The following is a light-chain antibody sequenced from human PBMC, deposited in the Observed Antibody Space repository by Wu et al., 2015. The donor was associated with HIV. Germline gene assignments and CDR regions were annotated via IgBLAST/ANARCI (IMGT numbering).Light chain of an antibody. V-gene: IGKV3-20*01. J-gene: IGKJ1*01. Sequence: EIVLKQSPGTLSLSVGDRVALSCRASQSITNNYLAWFQQKPGQAPRLLIYGASTRATGIPDRFSGSGSGTDFTLTISRLEPEDSAVYYCQQYVRSPLFGQGT. CDR1: QSITNNY. CDR3: QQYVRSPL. CDR2: GAS.